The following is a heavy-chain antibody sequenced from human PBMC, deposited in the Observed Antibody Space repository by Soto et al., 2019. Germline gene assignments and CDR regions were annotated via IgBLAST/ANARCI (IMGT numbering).Heavy chain of an antibody. CDR1: GQSFSGHS. CDR3: ARGSGIVALPGELEDVNYDY. D-gene: IGHD1-1*01. CDR2: INESGST. J-gene: IGHJ4*02. Sequence: QVQLQQWGAGLVKPSETLSLSCAVYGQSFSGHSWAWIRQPPGKGLEWIGEINESGSTYYKPSLTSRVTISTDTSKNQFSLKLSSVSAADTAAYFCARGSGIVALPGELEDVNYDYWGQGTLVNFAS. V-gene: IGHV4-34*01.